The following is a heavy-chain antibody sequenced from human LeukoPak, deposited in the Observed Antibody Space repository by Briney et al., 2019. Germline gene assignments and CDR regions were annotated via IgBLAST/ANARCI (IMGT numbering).Heavy chain of an antibody. CDR2: IHNCGST. CDR3: ARWYSSGCAFDY. CDR1: GGTISSYY. J-gene: IGHJ4*02. D-gene: IGHD6-19*01. V-gene: IGHV4-59*08. Sequence: SETLSLTCTVSGGTISSYYWNWIRQPPGKGLEWIGYIHNCGSTKYNPSLKSRVTISVDTSKNQFSLKLSSVTAADTAVYYCARWYSSGCAFDYWGQGTLVTVSS.